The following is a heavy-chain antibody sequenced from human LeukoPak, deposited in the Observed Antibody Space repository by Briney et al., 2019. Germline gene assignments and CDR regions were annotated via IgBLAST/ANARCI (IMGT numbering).Heavy chain of an antibody. CDR1: GGTFSSYA. Sequence: GASVKVSCKASGGTFSSYAISWVRQAPGQGLEWMGGIIPIFGTANYAQKFQGGVTITADESTSTAYMELSSLRSEDTAVYYCARAAGYCSSTSCYAPDNWFDPWGQGTLVTVSS. J-gene: IGHJ5*02. V-gene: IGHV1-69*13. CDR3: ARAAGYCSSTSCYAPDNWFDP. CDR2: IIPIFGTA. D-gene: IGHD2-2*01.